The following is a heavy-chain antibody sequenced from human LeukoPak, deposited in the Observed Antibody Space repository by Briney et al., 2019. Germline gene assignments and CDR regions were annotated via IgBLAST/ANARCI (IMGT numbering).Heavy chain of an antibody. J-gene: IGHJ6*03. V-gene: IGHV4-59*01. Sequence: SETLSLTCTVSGGSISSYYWSWIRQPPGKGLEWIGYIYYSGSANYNPSLKSRVTISGDTSKNQFSLKLSSVTAADTAVYYCAKSRYGSADTNYYMDVWGKGTTVTVSS. CDR1: GGSISSYY. D-gene: IGHD2-15*01. CDR3: AKSRYGSADTNYYMDV. CDR2: IYYSGSA.